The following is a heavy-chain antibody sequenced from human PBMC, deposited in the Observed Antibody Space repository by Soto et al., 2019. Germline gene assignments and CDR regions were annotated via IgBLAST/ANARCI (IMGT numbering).Heavy chain of an antibody. V-gene: IGHV4-61*01. J-gene: IGHJ6*02. D-gene: IGHD6-19*01. Sequence: SETLSLTCTVSGGSVSSGSYCWSWIRQPPGKGLEWIGYIYYSGSTNYNPSLKSRVTISVDTSKNQFSLKLSSVTAADTAVYYCARGEVAVAGWGYYYYYGMDVWGQGTTVTVSS. CDR1: GGSVSSGSYC. CDR2: IYYSGST. CDR3: ARGEVAVAGWGYYYYYGMDV.